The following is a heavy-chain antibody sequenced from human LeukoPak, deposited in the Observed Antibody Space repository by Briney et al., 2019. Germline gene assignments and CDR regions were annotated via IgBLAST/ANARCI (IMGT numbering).Heavy chain of an antibody. Sequence: SETLSLTCAVYGGSFSGYYWSWIRQPPGKGLEWIGEINHSGSTNYNPSLKSRVTISVDTSKNQFSLKLSSVTAADTAVYYCARARAPSYSSSSLSAFDIWGQGTMVTVSS. CDR2: INHSGST. J-gene: IGHJ3*02. CDR3: ARARAPSYSSSSLSAFDI. D-gene: IGHD6-6*01. V-gene: IGHV4-34*01. CDR1: GGSFSGYY.